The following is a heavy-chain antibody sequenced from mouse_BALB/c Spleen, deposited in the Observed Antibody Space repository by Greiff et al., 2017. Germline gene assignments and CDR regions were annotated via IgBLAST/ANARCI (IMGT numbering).Heavy chain of an antibody. V-gene: IGHV5-12-2*01. CDR3: ARRNDYDNAMDY. CDR1: GFTFSSYT. D-gene: IGHD2-4*01. Sequence: EVMLVESGGGLVQPGGSLKLSCAASGFTFSSYTMSWVRQTPEKRLEWVAYISNGGGSTYYPDTVKGRFTISRDNAKNTLYLQMSSLKSEDTAMYYCARRNDYDNAMDYWGQGTSVTVSS. CDR2: ISNGGGST. J-gene: IGHJ4*01.